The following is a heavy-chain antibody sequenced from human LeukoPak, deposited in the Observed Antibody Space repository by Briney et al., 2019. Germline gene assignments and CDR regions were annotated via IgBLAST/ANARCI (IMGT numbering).Heavy chain of an antibody. CDR1: GFTFSSYA. CDR3: ARAGSYYYYYMDV. CDR2: ISYDGSNK. J-gene: IGHJ6*03. D-gene: IGHD7-27*01. Sequence: GGTLRLSCAASGFTFSSYAMHWVRQAPGKGLEWVAVISYDGSNKYYADSVKGRFTISRDNSKNTLYLQMNSLRAADTAVYYCARAGSYYYYYMDVWGKGTTVTVSS. V-gene: IGHV3-30*04.